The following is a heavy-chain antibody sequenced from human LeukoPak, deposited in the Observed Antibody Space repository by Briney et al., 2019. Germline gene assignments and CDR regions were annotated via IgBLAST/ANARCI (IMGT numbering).Heavy chain of an antibody. J-gene: IGHJ4*02. V-gene: IGHV3-30-3*01. CDR2: ISYDGSNK. Sequence: PGGSLRLSCAASGFTFSTYAMHWVRQAPGKGLEWVAVISYDGSNKYYADSVKGRFTISRDNSKNTLYLQMNSLRAEDTAVYYCARELSSSWFLDYWGQGTLVTVSS. CDR1: GFTFSTYA. CDR3: ARELSSSWFLDY. D-gene: IGHD6-13*01.